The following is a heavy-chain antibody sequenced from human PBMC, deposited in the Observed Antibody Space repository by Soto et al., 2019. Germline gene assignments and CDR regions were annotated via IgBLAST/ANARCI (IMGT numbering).Heavy chain of an antibody. V-gene: IGHV4-39*01. J-gene: IGHJ5*02. CDR1: GDSIISSDFY. Sequence: SETLSLTCTVSGDSIISSDFYWGWVRQPPGKGLEWIGSIFYLGSSYYNPSLKSRVTMSVDTSKNQFSLRLRSVTAADTALYFCARHSLALRKHNWFAPCGQGIMVTVSS. CDR2: IFYLGSS. D-gene: IGHD3-3*02. CDR3: ARHSLALRKHNWFAP.